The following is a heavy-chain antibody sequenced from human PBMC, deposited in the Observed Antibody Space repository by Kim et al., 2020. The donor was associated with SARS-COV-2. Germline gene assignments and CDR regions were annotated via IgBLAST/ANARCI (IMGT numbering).Heavy chain of an antibody. V-gene: IGHV4-34*01. D-gene: IGHD3-10*01. CDR2: INHSGST. Sequence: SETLSLTCTVYSGSFSGYYWNWIRQPPGKGLEWIGEINHSGSTNYNPSLKSRVTISIDTSKNQFSLNLSSVTAADTAVYYCARGPRMLAYDGSGSYYYYYYGMDVWGQGTTVTVSS. J-gene: IGHJ6*02. CDR1: SGSFSGYY. CDR3: ARGPRMLAYDGSGSYYYYYYGMDV.